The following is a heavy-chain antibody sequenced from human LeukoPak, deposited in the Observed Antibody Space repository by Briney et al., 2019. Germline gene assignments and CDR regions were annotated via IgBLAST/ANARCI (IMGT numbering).Heavy chain of an antibody. J-gene: IGHJ4*02. V-gene: IGHV1-46*01. CDR3: AREMPSTYFFDY. D-gene: IGHD2-2*01. Sequence: ASVKVSCKGSGYTFTTYYIHWVRQAPGQGLEWMGIINLTGSAIYAQKFQGRVTMTRATYTSTVSMELRSPISDDTAVYYCAREMPSTYFFDYWGQGTLVTVSS. CDR1: GYTFTTYY. CDR2: INLTGSA.